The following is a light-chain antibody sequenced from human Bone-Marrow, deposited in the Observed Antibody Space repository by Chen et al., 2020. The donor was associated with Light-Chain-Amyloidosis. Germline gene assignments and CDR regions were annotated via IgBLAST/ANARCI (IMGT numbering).Light chain of an antibody. J-gene: IGKJ1*01. V-gene: IGKV3-15*01. CDR1: QSINNK. Sequence: EIGMPQSQATLHPSPGKRVTLSCWASQSINNKLAWYQQKPGQAPRRLIYGASTRSTGIPARFSGSGSGTEFTLTISSMQPEDFAVYYCQQYDNWKTFGQGTNVEIK. CDR2: GAS. CDR3: QQYDNWKT.